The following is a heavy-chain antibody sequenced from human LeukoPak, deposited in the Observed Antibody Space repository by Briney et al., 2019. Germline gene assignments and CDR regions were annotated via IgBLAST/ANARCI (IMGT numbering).Heavy chain of an antibody. J-gene: IGHJ4*02. Sequence: SETLSLTCAVYGGSFSGYYWSWIRQPPGKGLEWIGEINHSGSTNYNPSLKSRVTISVDTSKNQFSLKLSSVTAADTAVYYCARAPLRQLWLRGLGYWGQGTLVTDSS. CDR3: ARAPLRQLWLRGLGY. D-gene: IGHD5-18*01. V-gene: IGHV4-34*01. CDR2: INHSGST. CDR1: GGSFSGYY.